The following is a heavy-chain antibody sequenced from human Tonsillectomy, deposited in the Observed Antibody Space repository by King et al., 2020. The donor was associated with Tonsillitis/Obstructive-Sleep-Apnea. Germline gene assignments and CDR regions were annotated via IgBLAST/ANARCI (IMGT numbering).Heavy chain of an antibody. D-gene: IGHD2-21*01. CDR3: AREDLWDGMDV. CDR1: GGSISSGGYS. CDR2: IYNGGNT. J-gene: IGHJ6*02. V-gene: IGHV4-30-2*01. Sequence: VQLQESGSGLVKPSQTLSLTCAVSGGSISSGGYSWSWIRQPPWKGLEWIGYIYNGGNTYYNPSLKSRVTISVDRSKNQFSLKVSSVTAADTAVYYCAREDLWDGMDVWGQGTTVTVSS.